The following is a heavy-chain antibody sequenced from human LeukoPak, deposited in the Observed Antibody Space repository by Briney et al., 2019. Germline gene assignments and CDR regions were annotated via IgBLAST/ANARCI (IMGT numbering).Heavy chain of an antibody. V-gene: IGHV3-30*06. Sequence: QPGRSLRLSCAASGFTFSSYGMHWVRQAPGKGLEWVAVISYDGSNKYYADSVKGRFTISRDNSKNTLYLQMNSLRAEDTAVYYCARSSENTTMVTCFDYWGQGTLVTVSS. CDR3: ARSSENTTMVTCFDY. CDR1: GFTFSSYG. J-gene: IGHJ4*02. D-gene: IGHD5-18*01. CDR2: ISYDGSNK.